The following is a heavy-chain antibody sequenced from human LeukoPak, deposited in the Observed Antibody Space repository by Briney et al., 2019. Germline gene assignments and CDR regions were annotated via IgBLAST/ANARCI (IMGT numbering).Heavy chain of an antibody. D-gene: IGHD5-18*01. CDR2: INWNGGST. Sequence: GGSLRLSCAASGFTFDDYGMSWVRQAPGKGLEWVSGINWNGGSTGCADSVKGRFTISRDNAKNSLYLQMNSLRAEDTALYHCARIRGYSYGTPGPTVGAFDIWGQGTMVTVSS. V-gene: IGHV3-20*01. J-gene: IGHJ3*02. CDR1: GFTFDDYG. CDR3: ARIRGYSYGTPGPTVGAFDI.